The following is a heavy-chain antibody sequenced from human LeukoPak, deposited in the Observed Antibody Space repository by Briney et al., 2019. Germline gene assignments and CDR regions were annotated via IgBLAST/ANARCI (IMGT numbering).Heavy chain of an antibody. CDR1: GGSISSGDYY. V-gene: IGHV4-30-4*02. CDR3: ARACSGTYQFDS. D-gene: IGHD1-26*01. J-gene: IGHJ4*02. Sequence: SETLSLTCTVSGGSISSGDYYWSWIRQPPGKGLEWIGYIYYSGSTYYNPSLKSRVTISVDTSKNQFSLKLSSVTAADTAVYYCARACSGTYQFDSWGQGTLVTVSS. CDR2: IYYSGST.